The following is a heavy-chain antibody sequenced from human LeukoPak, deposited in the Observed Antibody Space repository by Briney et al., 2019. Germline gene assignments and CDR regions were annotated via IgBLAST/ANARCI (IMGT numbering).Heavy chain of an antibody. J-gene: IGHJ6*02. Sequence: GGSLRPSCAASGFNVSSNYMSWVRRAPGKGLECVSVIYSGGSTYYADSVKGRFTVSRDNSKNTLYLQMNSLRAEDTAVYYCASVTTMVRGGHYGMDVWGQGTTVTVSS. CDR2: IYSGGST. D-gene: IGHD3-10*01. CDR1: GFNVSSNY. CDR3: ASVTTMVRGGHYGMDV. V-gene: IGHV3-53*01.